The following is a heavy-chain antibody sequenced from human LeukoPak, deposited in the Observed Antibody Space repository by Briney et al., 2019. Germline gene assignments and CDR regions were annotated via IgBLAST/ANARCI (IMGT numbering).Heavy chain of an antibody. Sequence: SETLSLTCAVYGGSFSGYYWSWIRQPPGKGLEWIGEINHSGSTNYNPSLKSRVTISVDTSKNQFSLRLSSVTAADTAVYYCASRARRGSGYYFVGYFQHWGQGTLVTVSS. V-gene: IGHV4-34*01. CDR1: GGSFSGYY. CDR2: INHSGST. D-gene: IGHD3-22*01. J-gene: IGHJ1*01. CDR3: ASRARRGSGYYFVGYFQH.